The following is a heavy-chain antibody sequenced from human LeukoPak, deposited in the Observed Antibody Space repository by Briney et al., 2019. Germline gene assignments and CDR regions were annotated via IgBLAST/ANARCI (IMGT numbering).Heavy chain of an antibody. D-gene: IGHD3-22*01. V-gene: IGHV3-9*01. CDR2: ISWNSGSI. CDR1: GFTFDDYA. Sequence: GRSLRLSCAASGFTFDDYAMHWVRQAPGKGLEGVSGISWNSGSIGYEDSVKGRFTISRDNDKNSLYLQMNSLRAEDTALYYCAKARGYYDSSGYSAWGQGTLVTVSS. CDR3: AKARGYYDSSGYSA. J-gene: IGHJ5*02.